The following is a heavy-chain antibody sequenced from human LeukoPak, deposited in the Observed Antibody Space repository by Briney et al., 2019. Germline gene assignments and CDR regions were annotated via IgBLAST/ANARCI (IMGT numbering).Heavy chain of an antibody. CDR3: ARDVRYSYGPDYFDY. J-gene: IGHJ4*02. V-gene: IGHV3-48*03. CDR1: GFTFSSYE. Sequence: GGSLRLSCAASGFTFSSYEMNWVRQAPGKGLEWVSYISSGGGTIYYADSVKGRFTISRNNAKNSLYLQMNSLRAEDTALYYCARDVRYSYGPDYFDYWGQGTLVTVSS. D-gene: IGHD5-18*01. CDR2: ISSGGGTI.